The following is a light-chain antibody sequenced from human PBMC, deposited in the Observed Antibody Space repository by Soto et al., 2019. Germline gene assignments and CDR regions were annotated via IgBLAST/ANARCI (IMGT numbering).Light chain of an antibody. CDR1: QSVSNKY. J-gene: IGKJ4*01. Sequence: EIVLTQSPGTLSLSPGERATLSCRASQSVSNKYLAWYQQKLGQAPRLLIYGASSRATGIPDRFSGSGSGTDFTLTISRLEPEDFAVYYCQQYGRSRLTFGGGTKVEIK. CDR3: QQYGRSRLT. V-gene: IGKV3-20*01. CDR2: GAS.